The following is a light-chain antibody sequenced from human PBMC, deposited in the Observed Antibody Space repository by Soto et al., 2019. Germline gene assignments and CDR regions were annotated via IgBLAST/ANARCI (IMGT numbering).Light chain of an antibody. J-gene: IGKJ1*01. Sequence: DIQMTQSPSTLSASVGDRVTITCRASQSINTYLAWYQQKPGKAPKLLIYDASKLETGVPSRFTGGGSGTEFTLTITDLQPDDFATYYCQHYKSYSPWSFGQGTKVDI. V-gene: IGKV1-5*01. CDR2: DAS. CDR1: QSINTY. CDR3: QHYKSYSPWS.